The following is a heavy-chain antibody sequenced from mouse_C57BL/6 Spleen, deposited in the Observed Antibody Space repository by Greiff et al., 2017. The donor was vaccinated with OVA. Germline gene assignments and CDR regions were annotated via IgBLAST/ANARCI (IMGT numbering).Heavy chain of an antibody. CDR3: AKRGLITTVVAPFDY. CDR2: IYPRSGNT. CDR1: GYTFTSYG. D-gene: IGHD1-1*01. V-gene: IGHV1-81*01. Sequence: VQLQQSGAELARPGASVKLSCKASGYTFTSYGISWVKQRTGQGLEWIGEIYPRSGNTYYNEKFKGKATLTADKSSSTAYMELRSLTSEDSAVYFCAKRGLITTVVAPFDYWGQGTTLTVSS. J-gene: IGHJ2*01.